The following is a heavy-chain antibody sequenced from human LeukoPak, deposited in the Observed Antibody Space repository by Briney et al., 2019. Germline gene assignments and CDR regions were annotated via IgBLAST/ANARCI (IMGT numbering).Heavy chain of an antibody. J-gene: IGHJ4*02. Sequence: ASVKVSCKASGNTFTGYYMHWVRQAPGQGLEWMGWINPNSGGTNYAQKFQGRVTMTRDTSISTAYMELSSLRSEDTAVYYCATGGHVRVYDSSAYYGHYWGQGTLVTVSS. CDR3: ATGGHVRVYDSSAYYGHY. D-gene: IGHD3-22*01. V-gene: IGHV1-2*02. CDR1: GNTFTGYY. CDR2: INPNSGGT.